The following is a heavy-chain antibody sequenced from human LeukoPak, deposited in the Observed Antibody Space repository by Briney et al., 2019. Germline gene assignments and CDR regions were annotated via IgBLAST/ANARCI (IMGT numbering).Heavy chain of an antibody. J-gene: IGHJ4*02. CDR1: GFTFSSYG. CDR2: ISSDGNEK. D-gene: IGHD3-22*01. Sequence: GGSLRLSCAASGFTFSSYGLHWVRQAPGKGLEWVAVISSDGNEKHYADPVKGRFTISRDNSKNTLYLQMNSLRTEDTAVYYCAREGSSGFYPYWGQGILVTVSS. V-gene: IGHV3-30*03. CDR3: AREGSSGFYPY.